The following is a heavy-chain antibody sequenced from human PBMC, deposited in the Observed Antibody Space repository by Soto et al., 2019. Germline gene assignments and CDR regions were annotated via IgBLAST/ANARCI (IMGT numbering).Heavy chain of an antibody. V-gene: IGHV1-18*01. CDR1: GYTFTSYG. J-gene: IGHJ4*02. Sequence: PSVKVSCKASGYTFTSYGISWVRQAPGQGLEWMGWISAYNGNTNYAQKLQGRVTMTTDTSTSTAYMELRSLRSDDTAVYYCARDSYDSSGYYFHYWGQGTLVTVSS. D-gene: IGHD3-22*01. CDR2: ISAYNGNT. CDR3: ARDSYDSSGYYFHY.